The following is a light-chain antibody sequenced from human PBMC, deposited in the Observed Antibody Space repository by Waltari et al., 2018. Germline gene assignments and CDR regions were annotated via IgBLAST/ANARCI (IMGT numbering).Light chain of an antibody. CDR3: SSYTRHETGI. J-gene: IGLJ2*01. CDR1: SSDVGGYNF. CDR2: EVK. V-gene: IGLV2-14*01. Sequence: QSALTQPASVSGSPGQSITISCTGTSSDVGGYNFVSWYQQHPVKVPKLIIYEVKNRPSGVSKRFSGSTSGNTASLTISGLQAEDEADYYCSSYTRHETGIFGGGTKLTVL.